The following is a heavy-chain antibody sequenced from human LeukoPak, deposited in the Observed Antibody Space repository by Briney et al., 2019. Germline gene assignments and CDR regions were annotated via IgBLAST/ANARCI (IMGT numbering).Heavy chain of an antibody. J-gene: IGHJ6*03. CDR1: GVSISSYY. D-gene: IGHD3-3*01. CDR2: IYTSGST. CDR3: ARDVGGRVDYYYYMDV. Sequence: PSETLSLTCTVSGVSISSYYWRWLRQPPGKGLEWLGYIYTSGSTNYNPSLKSRVTISVDTSQNQFSLKLSSVTAADTAVYYFARDVGGRVDYYYYMDVWGKGTTVTVSS. V-gene: IGHV4-4*09.